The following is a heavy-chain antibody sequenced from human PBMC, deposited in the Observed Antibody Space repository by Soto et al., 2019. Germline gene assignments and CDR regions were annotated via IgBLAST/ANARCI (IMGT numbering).Heavy chain of an antibody. V-gene: IGHV1-58*01. J-gene: IGHJ6*02. D-gene: IGHD1-20*01. CDR1: GFTFTSSA. CDR3: AAASGYKWNDPGYYYSVDG. CDR2: IVVGSGNT. Sequence: SVEAYCKASGFTFTSSAVQWVRQARGQRLEWIGWIVVGSGNTNYAQKLQERVTITRDMSTSTAYMELSSLRSEDTAVYYCAAASGYKWNDPGYYYSVDGGGRGTT.